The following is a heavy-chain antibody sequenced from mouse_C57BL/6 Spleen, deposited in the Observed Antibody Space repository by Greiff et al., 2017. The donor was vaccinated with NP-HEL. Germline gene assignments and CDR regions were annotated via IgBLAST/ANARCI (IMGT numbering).Heavy chain of an antibody. CDR2: INPNNGGT. Sequence: EVQLQQSGPELVKPGASVKISCKASGYTFTDYYMNWVKQSHGKSLEWIGDINPNNGGTSYNQKFKGKATLTVDKSSSTAYMELRSLTSEDSAVYYCASDAGPFAYWGQGTLVTVSA. V-gene: IGHV1-26*01. CDR3: ASDAGPFAY. J-gene: IGHJ3*01. CDR1: GYTFTDYY.